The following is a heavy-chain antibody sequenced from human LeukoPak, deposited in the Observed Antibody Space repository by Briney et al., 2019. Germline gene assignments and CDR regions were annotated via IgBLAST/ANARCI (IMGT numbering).Heavy chain of an antibody. D-gene: IGHD1-26*01. CDR1: GYTFTGYY. V-gene: IGHV1-2*02. Sequence: ASVKVSCKASGYTFTGYYIHWVRQAPGQGLEWMAWINPNSGGTNCAQKFQGRVTMTRDTSISTAYMELSRLRSDDTAVYYCARGPQVGATTHYFDYWGQGTLVTVSS. CDR3: ARGPQVGATTHYFDY. J-gene: IGHJ4*02. CDR2: INPNSGGT.